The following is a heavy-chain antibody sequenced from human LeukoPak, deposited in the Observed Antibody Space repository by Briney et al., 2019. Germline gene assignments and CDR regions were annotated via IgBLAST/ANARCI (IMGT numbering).Heavy chain of an antibody. CDR3: ARSGGAFDI. J-gene: IGHJ3*02. V-gene: IGHV4-34*01. CDR2: INHSGST. CDR1: GGSFSGYY. D-gene: IGHD6-25*01. Sequence: PSETLSLTCAVYGGSFSGYYWSWIRQPPGKGLEWIGEINHSGSTNYNPSLKSRVTISVDTSKNRFSLKLSSVTAADTAVYYCARSGGAFDIWGQGTMVTVSS.